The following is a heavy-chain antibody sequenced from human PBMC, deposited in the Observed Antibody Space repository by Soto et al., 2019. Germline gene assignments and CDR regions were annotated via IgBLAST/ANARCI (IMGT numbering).Heavy chain of an antibody. J-gene: IGHJ6*02. V-gene: IGHV1-46*01. Sequence: QVQLVQSGAEVKKPGASVKISCEASGYAFTTYYIHWVRQAPGQGLDWMGIINPNTGSTSSAPKFRGRVSVTRDTSASTVYMELTSLGSDDTAVYFWARDTNVALTYHYHGMDVWGQGTTVTVSS. CDR1: GYAFTTYY. CDR2: INPNTGST. CDR3: ARDTNVALTYHYHGMDV. D-gene: IGHD1-1*01.